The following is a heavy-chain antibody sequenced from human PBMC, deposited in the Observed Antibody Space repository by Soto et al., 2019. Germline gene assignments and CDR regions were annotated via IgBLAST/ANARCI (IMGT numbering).Heavy chain of an antibody. J-gene: IGHJ6*02. D-gene: IGHD4-17*01. V-gene: IGHV2-26*01. CDR3: ARIGYGDAPGGMDV. CDR1: GFSLSNARMG. Sequence: QVTLKESGPVLVKPTETLTLTCTASGFSLSNARMGVSWIRQPPGKALEWLAHIFSNHEKSYSTSLKSRLTISKDTSKSKVVLTMTNMDPVDTARYYCARIGYGDAPGGMDVWGQGTTVTVS. CDR2: IFSNHEK.